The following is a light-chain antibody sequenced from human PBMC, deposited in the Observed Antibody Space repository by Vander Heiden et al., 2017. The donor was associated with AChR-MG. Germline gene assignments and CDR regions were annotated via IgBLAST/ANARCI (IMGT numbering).Light chain of an antibody. J-gene: IGLJ2*01. CDR2: SNN. V-gene: IGLV1-44*01. Sequence: QSVLTPPPSASGTPGQRVTISCSGSSSNIGSNPVNWYQQLPGTAPKLLIYSNNQRPSGVPDRFSGSKSGTSASLAISGLQSEDEADYYCAAWDDSLNVVFGGGTKLTVL. CDR3: AAWDDSLNVV. CDR1: SSNIGSNP.